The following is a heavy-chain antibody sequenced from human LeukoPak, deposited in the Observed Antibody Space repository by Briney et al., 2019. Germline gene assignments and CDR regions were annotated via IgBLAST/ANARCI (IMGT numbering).Heavy chain of an antibody. CDR1: GFTFSSYS. D-gene: IGHD1-26*01. Sequence: GGSLRLSCEASGFTFSSYSMNWVRQAPGKGLEWISYISTSTTTIYYANSVKGRFTISRDNAKKSLYLQMNSLRVEDTGVYYCASWGEGALDYWGQGTLVTVSS. CDR3: ASWGEGALDY. CDR2: ISTSTTTI. V-gene: IGHV3-48*01. J-gene: IGHJ4*02.